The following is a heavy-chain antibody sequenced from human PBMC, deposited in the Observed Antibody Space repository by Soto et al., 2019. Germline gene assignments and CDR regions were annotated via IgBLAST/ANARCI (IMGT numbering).Heavy chain of an antibody. D-gene: IGHD4-17*01. CDR3: ARGTVHFDY. Sequence: QVQLVESGGGVVKPGRSLRLSCAASGFTFSTYGIHWVRQAPGKGLEWVAVIWYAGSNKYYADSVKGRFTISRDNSKNTLYLQMNSLRAEDTAVYYCARGTVHFDYWGQGTLVTVSS. CDR2: IWYAGSNK. CDR1: GFTFSTYG. J-gene: IGHJ4*02. V-gene: IGHV3-33*01.